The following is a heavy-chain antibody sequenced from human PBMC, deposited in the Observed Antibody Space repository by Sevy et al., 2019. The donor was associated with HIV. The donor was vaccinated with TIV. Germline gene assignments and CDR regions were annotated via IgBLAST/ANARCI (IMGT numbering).Heavy chain of an antibody. CDR1: GFTFSTYS. J-gene: IGHJ3*02. CDR3: ARLEYVSTSGAFDI. D-gene: IGHD6-6*01. Sequence: GGSLRLSCAASGFTFSTYSMKWVRQAPGKGLEWVSSISSSSSYIYYADSVKGRFTISRDNAKNSLYLQMNSLRAEDTAVYYCARLEYVSTSGAFDIWGQGTMVTVSS. CDR2: ISSSSSYI. V-gene: IGHV3-21*01.